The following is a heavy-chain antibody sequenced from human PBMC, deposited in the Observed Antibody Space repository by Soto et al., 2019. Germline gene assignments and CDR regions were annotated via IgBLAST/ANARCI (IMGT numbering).Heavy chain of an antibody. Sequence: QVQLQQWGAGLLKPSETLSLTCAVYGGSFSGYYWIWIRQPPGKGLEWIGEINHSGSTNYNPSLKSRVTISVDTSKNQFSLKLSSVTAADTAVYYCAREGIAVAGHYYYGMDVWGQGTTVTVSS. CDR3: AREGIAVAGHYYYGMDV. D-gene: IGHD6-19*01. V-gene: IGHV4-34*01. J-gene: IGHJ6*02. CDR1: GGSFSGYY. CDR2: INHSGST.